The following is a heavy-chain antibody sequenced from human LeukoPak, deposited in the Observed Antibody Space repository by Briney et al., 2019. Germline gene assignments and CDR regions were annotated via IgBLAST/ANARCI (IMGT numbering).Heavy chain of an antibody. CDR1: GGSISSYY. D-gene: IGHD1-26*01. J-gene: IGHJ6*03. Sequence: SETLSLTCTVSGGSISSYYWSWIRQSPGKGLEWIGYIYYSGSTNYNPSLKSRVTISVDTSKNQFSLKLSSVTAADTAVYYCATKIVGATAGYYYYYMDVWGKGTTVTVSS. V-gene: IGHV4-59*01. CDR2: IYYSGST. CDR3: ATKIVGATAGYYYYYMDV.